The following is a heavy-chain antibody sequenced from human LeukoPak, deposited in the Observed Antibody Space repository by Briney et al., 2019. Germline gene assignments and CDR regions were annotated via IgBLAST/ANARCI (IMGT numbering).Heavy chain of an antibody. CDR1: GYSISSGYY. CDR2: IYHSGST. Sequence: SETLSLTCTVSGYSISSGYYWGWIRQPPGKGLEWIGSIYHSGSTYYNPSLKSRVTISVDTSKNQFSLKLSSVTAADTAVYYCARAAYSGSSKGAFDIWGQGTMVTVSS. D-gene: IGHD1-26*01. CDR3: ARAAYSGSSKGAFDI. V-gene: IGHV4-38-2*02. J-gene: IGHJ3*02.